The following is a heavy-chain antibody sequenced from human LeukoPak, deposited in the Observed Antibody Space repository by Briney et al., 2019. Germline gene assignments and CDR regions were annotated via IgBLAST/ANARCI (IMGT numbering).Heavy chain of an antibody. CDR1: GYSISSGYY. V-gene: IGHV4-38-2*01. D-gene: IGHD3-3*01. CDR3: ARRQEYDFWSGYGEYYFDY. CDR2: IYHSGST. J-gene: IGHJ4*02. Sequence: PSETLSLTRAVSGYSISSGYYWGWIRQPPGKGLEWIGSIYHSGSTYYNPSLKSRVTISVDTSKNQFSLKLSSVTAADTAVYYCARRQEYDFWSGYGEYYFDYWGQGTLVTVSS.